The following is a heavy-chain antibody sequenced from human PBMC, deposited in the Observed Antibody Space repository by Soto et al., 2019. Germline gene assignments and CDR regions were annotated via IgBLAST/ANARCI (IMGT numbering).Heavy chain of an antibody. V-gene: IGHV4-39*01. Sequence: QLQLQESGPGLVKPSETLSLTCTVSAGSISRSNYYWGWIRQPPGKGLERIGRMYSSGTTSYNPSLKSRVTISVDTSKNQFSLKLTSVTAAETAVYYCARQPYDSSGYYYGAWGQGTLVTVSS. D-gene: IGHD3-22*01. CDR2: MYSSGTT. CDR3: ARQPYDSSGYYYGA. CDR1: AGSISRSNYY. J-gene: IGHJ5*02.